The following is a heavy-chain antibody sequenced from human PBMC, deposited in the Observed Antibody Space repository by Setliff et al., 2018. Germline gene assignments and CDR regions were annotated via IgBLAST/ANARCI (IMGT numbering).Heavy chain of an antibody. CDR3: ARDKGYDSSGYYFYYYYYMDV. D-gene: IGHD3-22*01. CDR2: INPGNGNT. CDR1: GYTFTDYA. V-gene: IGHV1-3*01. J-gene: IGHJ6*03. Sequence: ASVKVSCKASGYTFTDYAMHWVRQAPGQRLEWMGWINPGNGNTKYSQKFQGRATITRDTSASTAYMELSSLRSEDTAVYYCARDKGYDSSGYYFYYYYYMDVWGKGTTVTVSS.